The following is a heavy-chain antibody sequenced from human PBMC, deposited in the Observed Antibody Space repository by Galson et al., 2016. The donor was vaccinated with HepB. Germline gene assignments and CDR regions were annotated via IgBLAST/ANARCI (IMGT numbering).Heavy chain of an antibody. D-gene: IGHD1-26*01. CDR2: ISYAGSNK. CDR1: GFTFSIYG. V-gene: IGHV3-30*18. CDR3: AKEPAPVGSYGVYYYYGMDV. J-gene: IGHJ6*02. Sequence: SLRLSCAASGFTFSIYGMHWIRQAPGKGLEWVAVISYAGSNKYYADSVKGRFTISRDNSKNTLFLQMNSLRAEDTAVYYCAKEPAPVGSYGVYYYYGMDVWGQGTTVTVSS.